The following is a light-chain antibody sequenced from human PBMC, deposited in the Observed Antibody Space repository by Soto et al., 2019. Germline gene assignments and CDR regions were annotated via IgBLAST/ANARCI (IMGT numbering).Light chain of an antibody. V-gene: IGLV2-14*01. CDR2: DVS. J-gene: IGLJ2*01. CDR3: CSYTGSSTLV. CDR1: SSDVGGYNF. Sequence: QSALTQPASVSGSPGQSITISCIGTSSDVGGYNFVSWYQQHPGKAPKVMIYDVSDRPSGVSDRFSGSKSGNTASLTISGLQAEDEAEYYCCSYTGSSTLVFGGGTKVTVL.